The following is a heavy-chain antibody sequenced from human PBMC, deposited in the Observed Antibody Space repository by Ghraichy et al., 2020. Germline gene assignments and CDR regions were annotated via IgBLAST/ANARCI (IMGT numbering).Heavy chain of an antibody. CDR2: IYYSGST. D-gene: IGHD3-10*01. CDR3: ARDSGFGELSNKRGYYFDY. CDR1: GGSISSGGYY. V-gene: IGHV4-31*03. Sequence: SENLSLTCTVSGGSISSGGYYWSWIRKHPGKGLEWIGYIYYSGSTYYNPSLKSRVTISVDTSKNQFSLKLSSVTAADTAVYYCARDSGFGELSNKRGYYFDYWGQGTLVTVSS. J-gene: IGHJ4*02.